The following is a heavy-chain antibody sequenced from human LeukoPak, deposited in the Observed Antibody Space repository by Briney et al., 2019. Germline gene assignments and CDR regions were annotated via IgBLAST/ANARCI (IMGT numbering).Heavy chain of an antibody. CDR3: ARDRDSSGYRAIWFDP. CDR1: GGTFSSYA. Sequence: VASVKVSCRASGGTFSSYAISWVRQAPGQGLEWMGGIIPIFGTANYARKFQGRVTITADESTSTAYMELSSLRSEDTAVYYCARDRDSSGYRAIWFDPWGQGTLVTVSS. V-gene: IGHV1-69*13. J-gene: IGHJ5*02. D-gene: IGHD3-22*01. CDR2: IIPIFGTA.